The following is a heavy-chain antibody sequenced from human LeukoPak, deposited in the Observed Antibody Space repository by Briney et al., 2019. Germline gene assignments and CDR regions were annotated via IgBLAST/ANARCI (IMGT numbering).Heavy chain of an antibody. V-gene: IGHV4-39*01. Sequence: SETLSLTCTVSGGSISSSDYWGWIRQPPGKGLEWIATIYYSGTTYYKPSLKSRLTISVDTSKNQFSLKVKFVTAADTAVYYCARQRVAGTSVDPWGQGTLVTVSS. D-gene: IGHD6-19*01. CDR2: IYYSGTT. CDR1: GGSISSSDY. J-gene: IGHJ5*02. CDR3: ARQRVAGTSVDP.